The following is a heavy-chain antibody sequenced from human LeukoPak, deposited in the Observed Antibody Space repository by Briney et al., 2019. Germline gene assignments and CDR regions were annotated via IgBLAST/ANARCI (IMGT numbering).Heavy chain of an antibody. CDR1: GGSISSYY. CDR3: ARAGRGGRYDILTGYYTPYFDY. V-gene: IGHV4-4*08. J-gene: IGHJ4*02. CDR2: IYTSGST. D-gene: IGHD3-9*01. Sequence: SETLSLTCTVSGGSISSYYWSWIRQPPGKGLEWIGRIYTSGSTNYNPSLKSRVTISVDTSKNQFSLKLSSVTAADTAVYYCARAGRGGRYDILTGYYTPYFDYWGQGTLVTVSS.